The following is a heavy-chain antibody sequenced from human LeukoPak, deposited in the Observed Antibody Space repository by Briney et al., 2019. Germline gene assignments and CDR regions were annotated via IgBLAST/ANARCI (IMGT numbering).Heavy chain of an antibody. CDR3: ARDPSNLRRPGYYYYYMDV. CDR1: GGSISSGDYY. J-gene: IGHJ6*03. Sequence: SETLSLTCTVSGGSISSGDYYWSWIRQPPGKGLEWIGYIYYSGSTYYNPSLKSRVTVSVDTSKNQFSLKLSSVTAADTAVYYCARDPSNLRRPGYYYYYMDVWGKGTTVTVSS. V-gene: IGHV4-30-4*08. CDR2: IYYSGST. D-gene: IGHD2-8*01.